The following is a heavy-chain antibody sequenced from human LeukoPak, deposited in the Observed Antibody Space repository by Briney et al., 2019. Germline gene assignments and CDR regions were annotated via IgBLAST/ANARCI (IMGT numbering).Heavy chain of an antibody. CDR1: GFTFSSYG. CDR3: AKDRALTNYYDSSGYLDY. V-gene: IGHV3-30*18. CDR2: ISYDGSNK. D-gene: IGHD3-22*01. Sequence: PGGSLRLSCAASGFTFSSYGMHWVRQAPGKGLEWVAVISYDGSNKYYADSVKSRFTISRDNSKNTLYLQMNSLRAEDTAVYYCAKDRALTNYYDSSGYLDYWGQGTLVTVSS. J-gene: IGHJ4*02.